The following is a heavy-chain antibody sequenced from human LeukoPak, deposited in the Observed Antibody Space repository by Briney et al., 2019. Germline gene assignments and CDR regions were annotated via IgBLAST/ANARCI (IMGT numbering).Heavy chain of an antibody. CDR2: IYYSGST. J-gene: IGHJ4*02. V-gene: IGHV4-59*01. D-gene: IGHD6-13*01. CDR1: GGSISSYY. Sequence: SETPSLTCTVSGGSISSYYWSWIRQPPGKGLEWIGYIYYSGSTNYNPSLKSRVTISVDTSKNQFSLKLSSVTAADTAVYYCARGLMMAVAGRGEFHYWGQGTLVTVSP. CDR3: ARGLMMAVAGRGEFHY.